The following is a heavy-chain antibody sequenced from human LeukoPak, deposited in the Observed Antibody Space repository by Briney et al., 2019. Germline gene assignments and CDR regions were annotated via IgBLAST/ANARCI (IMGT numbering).Heavy chain of an antibody. CDR3: ARSSSYSSGWPSDN. Sequence: SETLTLTCTVSGGSMDSYYWSWIRQSPGRGLEWIGCTYYSGSTYYAPSLKSRVTISVATSKNKFSLKRTSVTGADAAVYYCARSSSYSSGWPSDNWAKGTLVTVSS. CDR1: GGSMDSYY. CDR2: TYYSGST. D-gene: IGHD6-19*01. V-gene: IGHV4-59*01. J-gene: IGHJ4*02.